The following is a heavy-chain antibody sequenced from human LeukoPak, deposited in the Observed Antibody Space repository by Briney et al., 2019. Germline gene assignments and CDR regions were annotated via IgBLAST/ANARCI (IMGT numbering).Heavy chain of an antibody. V-gene: IGHV1-18*01. Sequence: GASVKVSCKASGYTFTTYGISWVRQAPGQGLEWMGWISAYNGNTNYVQKLQGRVTMTTDTSTSTAYMELKSLRSDDTAVYHCARSGYYDILTGYSCFDPWGQGTLVTVPS. CDR1: GYTFTTYG. CDR2: ISAYNGNT. CDR3: ARSGYYDILTGYSCFDP. D-gene: IGHD3-9*01. J-gene: IGHJ5*02.